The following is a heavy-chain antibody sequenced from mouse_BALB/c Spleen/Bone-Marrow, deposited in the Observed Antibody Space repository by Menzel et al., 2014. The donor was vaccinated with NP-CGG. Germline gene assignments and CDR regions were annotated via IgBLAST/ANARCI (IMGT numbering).Heavy chain of an antibody. D-gene: IGHD1-1*01. J-gene: IGHJ1*01. V-gene: IGHV2-2*02. CDR3: ARINYGSRRYWYFDV. CDR2: IWSGGST. Sequence: VQRVESGPGLVQPSQSLSITCTVSGFSLTTYGAHWVRQSPGKGLEWLGVIWSGGSTDYNAAFISRLSISKDNSKSQVFFKMNSLQANDTAIYYCARINYGSRRYWYFDVWGAGTTVTVSS. CDR1: GFSLTTYG.